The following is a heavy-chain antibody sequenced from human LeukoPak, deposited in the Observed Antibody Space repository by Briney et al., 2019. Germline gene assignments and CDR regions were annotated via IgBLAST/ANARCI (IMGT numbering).Heavy chain of an antibody. D-gene: IGHD3-10*01. CDR1: GGSISSGGYY. Sequence: SDTLSLTCTVTGGSISSGGYYWRWIRQHPGKGLEWIGYIYYIGSTYYNPSLKSRVTISVDTSKNQFSLKLSSVTAADTAVYYCARGSPITMVRGVINWFDPWGQGTLVTVSS. CDR3: ARGSPITMVRGVINWFDP. CDR2: IYYIGST. J-gene: IGHJ5*02. V-gene: IGHV4-31*03.